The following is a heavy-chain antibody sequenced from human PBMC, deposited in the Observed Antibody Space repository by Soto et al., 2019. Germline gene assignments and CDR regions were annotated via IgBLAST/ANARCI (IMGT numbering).Heavy chain of an antibody. V-gene: IGHV1-69*12. CDR3: ARALGGVHCSGGSCYTRVVHGMDV. Sequence: QVQLVQSGAEVKKPGSSVKVSCKASGGTFNNYAVSWVRQAPGQGLEWMGGIIPIFGITNSAQKFQGRVTITADESTITAYMELSSLRSEDTAVYYCARALGGVHCSGGSCYTRVVHGMDVWGQGTTVTVSS. D-gene: IGHD2-15*01. CDR1: GGTFNNYA. CDR2: IIPIFGIT. J-gene: IGHJ6*02.